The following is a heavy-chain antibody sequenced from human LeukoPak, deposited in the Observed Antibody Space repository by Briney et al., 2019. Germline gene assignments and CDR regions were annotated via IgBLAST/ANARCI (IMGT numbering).Heavy chain of an antibody. Sequence: GESLKISCKGSVYSFTSYWIGWVRQMPGKGLEWMGIIYPADSDTRYSPSFQGQVTISADKSISTAYLQWSSLKASDTAMYYCARRPITIIRGVPGWIDPWGQGTLVTVSS. J-gene: IGHJ5*02. CDR1: VYSFTSYW. D-gene: IGHD3-10*01. CDR2: IYPADSDT. CDR3: ARRPITIIRGVPGWIDP. V-gene: IGHV5-51*01.